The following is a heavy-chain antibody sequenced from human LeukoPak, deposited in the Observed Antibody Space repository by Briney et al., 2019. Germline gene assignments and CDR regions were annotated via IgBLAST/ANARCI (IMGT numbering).Heavy chain of an antibody. CDR3: AKDSPYYYDSSGYHPWFDP. D-gene: IGHD3-22*01. CDR1: GFTFSDTW. Sequence: GGSLRLSCAASGFTFSDTWMHWVRQAPGKGLEWVSSITASSTAIYSADSVKGRFTISRDNDKNFLYLQMNSLRAEDTAVYYCAKDSPYYYDSSGYHPWFDPWGQGTLVTVSS. V-gene: IGHV3-21*04. J-gene: IGHJ5*02. CDR2: ITASSTAI.